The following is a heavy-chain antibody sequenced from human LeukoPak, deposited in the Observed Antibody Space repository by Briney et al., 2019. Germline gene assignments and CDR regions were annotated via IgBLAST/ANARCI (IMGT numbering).Heavy chain of an antibody. CDR3: ARDRVQLPPVGRYYYYMDV. CDR2: INWNGGST. V-gene: IGHV3-20*04. Sequence: GGSLRLSCAASGFTFDDYGMSWVRQAPGKGLEWVSGINWNGGSTGYADSVKGRFTISRDNAKNSLYLQKNSLRAEDTALYYCARDRVQLPPVGRYYYYMDVWGKGTTVTVSS. D-gene: IGHD2-2*01. CDR1: GFTFDDYG. J-gene: IGHJ6*03.